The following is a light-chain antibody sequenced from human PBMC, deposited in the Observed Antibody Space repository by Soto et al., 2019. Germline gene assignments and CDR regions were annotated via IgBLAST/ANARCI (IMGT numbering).Light chain of an antibody. CDR3: SSYAGNNNLL. V-gene: IGLV2-8*01. Sequence: QSALTQPPSAPGAPGQSVSISCTGTSSDVGSYNYVSWYQQHPGEAPQLIIYEVYKRPSGVPDRFSGSKSGNTASLAVSGLQTEDEADYYCSSYAGNNNLLFGGGTKLTVL. J-gene: IGLJ2*01. CDR1: SSDVGSYNY. CDR2: EVY.